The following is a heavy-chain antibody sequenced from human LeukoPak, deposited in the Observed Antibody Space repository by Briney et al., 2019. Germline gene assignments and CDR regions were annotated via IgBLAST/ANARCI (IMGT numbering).Heavy chain of an antibody. CDR3: AREFGHCSGDNCFYFFDS. V-gene: IGHV1-18*01. CDR2: INTHKGHK. D-gene: IGHD2-8*02. CDR1: GYTLTNYN. J-gene: IGHJ4*02. Sequence: ASVKVSCKASGYTLTNYNISWVRQAPGQGLEGMGWINTHKGHKNFIQEFKGRVTVTTDISTHTAYMELRRLRSDDTAVYYCAREFGHCSGDNCFYFFDSWGQGSLVIVSS.